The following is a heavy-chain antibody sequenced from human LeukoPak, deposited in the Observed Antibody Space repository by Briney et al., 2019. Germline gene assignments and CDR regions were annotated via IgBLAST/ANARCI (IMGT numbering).Heavy chain of an antibody. V-gene: IGHV3-74*01. CDR2: ISTDGSFT. J-gene: IGHJ6*02. CDR1: GFTFSNYL. D-gene: IGHD3-16*01. Sequence: GGSLGLSCAASGFTFSNYLMHWVRQTPGKGLVWISRISTDGSFTNYADSVKGRFSISRDNAKNTLYLQMNSLRVEDTAVYYCARDWASDNYYYGMDVWGQGTTVTVSS. CDR3: ARDWASDNYYYGMDV.